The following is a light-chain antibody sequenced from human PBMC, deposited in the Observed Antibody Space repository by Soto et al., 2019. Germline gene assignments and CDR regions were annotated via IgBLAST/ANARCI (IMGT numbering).Light chain of an antibody. J-gene: IGKJ4*01. V-gene: IGKV1-12*01. CDR2: AAS. CDR3: QQGATFPLA. Sequence: DIPMTQSPSSVSASVGDTVTITCRASEYIGTWLAWYQKKPGKAPTLLIFAASSLQSGVPTRFSGSGSGTDFTLTISSLQPEDFATYFCQQGATFPLAFGGGTKVEIK. CDR1: EYIGTW.